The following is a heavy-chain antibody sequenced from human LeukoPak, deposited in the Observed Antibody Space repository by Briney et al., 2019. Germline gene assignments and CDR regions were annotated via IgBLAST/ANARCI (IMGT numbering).Heavy chain of an antibody. CDR1: GGSFSGYY. CDR2: INHSGST. CDR3: ARGRRIWKDSRNYFDY. J-gene: IGHJ4*02. Sequence: SETLSLTCAVCGGSFSGYYWSWIRQPPGKGLEWIGEINHSGSTNYNPSLKSRVTISVDTSKNQFSLKLSSVTAADTAVYYCARGRRIWKDSRNYFDYWGQGTLVTVSS. D-gene: IGHD3-22*01. V-gene: IGHV4-34*01.